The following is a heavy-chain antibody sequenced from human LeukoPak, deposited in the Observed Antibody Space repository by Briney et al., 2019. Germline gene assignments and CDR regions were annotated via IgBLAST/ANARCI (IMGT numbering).Heavy chain of an antibody. CDR2: MYYSGST. CDR3: ARPYYYDSRIDL. J-gene: IGHJ5*02. Sequence: SQTLSLTCTVSGGSISSGDYYWSWIRQPPGKGLEWIAYMYYSGSTYYNPSLKSRVTMSADTSKNQLSLKLSSVTAADTAVYYCARPYYYDSRIDLWGQGILVTVSS. V-gene: IGHV4-30-4*01. CDR1: GGSISSGDYY. D-gene: IGHD3-22*01.